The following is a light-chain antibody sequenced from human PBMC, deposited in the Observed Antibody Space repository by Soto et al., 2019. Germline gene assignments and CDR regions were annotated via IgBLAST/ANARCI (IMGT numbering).Light chain of an antibody. V-gene: IGLV1-51*01. CDR2: DND. J-gene: IGLJ2*01. CDR1: SSNIGNRN. CDR3: ETLDTSLRGVV. Sequence: QSVLTQPPSVSAAPGQKVTISCSGSSSNIGNRNVAWYQQAPGTAPKLLLYDNDKRPSGIPDRFSGSESGTSATLAITGLKTGDEADYYCETLDTSLRGVVFGGGTKLTVL.